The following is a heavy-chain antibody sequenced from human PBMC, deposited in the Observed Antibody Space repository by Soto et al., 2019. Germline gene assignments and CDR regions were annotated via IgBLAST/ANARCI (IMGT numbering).Heavy chain of an antibody. CDR3: AKRDVGAGYHH. J-gene: IGHJ1*01. CDR1: GFIFSNYW. V-gene: IGHV3-74*01. CDR2: INNDGSST. D-gene: IGHD5-12*01. Sequence: EVHLVESGGGLVQPGGSLRLSCTASGFIFSNYWIHWVRQAPGKGLVWVSRINNDGSSTDYVDSVKGRFTISRDNAKNTLYLHMNSLRAEDTAGYYCAKRDVGAGYHHWGQGTLVTVSS.